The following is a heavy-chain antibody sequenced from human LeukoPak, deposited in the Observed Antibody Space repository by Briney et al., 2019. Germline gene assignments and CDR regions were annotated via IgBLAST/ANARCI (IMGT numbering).Heavy chain of an antibody. J-gene: IGHJ6*03. CDR2: IYTSGST. CDR3: ARAMGYGDYGGVSSYYYMDV. D-gene: IGHD4-17*01. CDR1: GGSISSGSYY. Sequence: PSQTLSLTCTVSGGSISSGSYYWSWIRQPAGKGLEWIGRIYTSGSTNYNPSLKSRVTISVDTSKNQFSLKLSSVTAADTAVYYCARAMGYGDYGGVSSYYYMDVWGKGTTVTISS. V-gene: IGHV4-61*02.